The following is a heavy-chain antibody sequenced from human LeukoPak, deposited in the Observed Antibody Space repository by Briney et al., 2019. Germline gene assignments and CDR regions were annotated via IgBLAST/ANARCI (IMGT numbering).Heavy chain of an antibody. J-gene: IGHJ6*02. Sequence: GRSLRLSCAASGFTFSSYWMHWVRQAPGKGLVWVSRINSDGSSTSYADSVKGRFTISRDNAKNTLCLQMNSLRAEDTAVYYCARELARGYDFWSGYYGGPGYGMDVWGQGTTVTVSS. CDR2: INSDGSST. D-gene: IGHD3-3*01. CDR3: ARELARGYDFWSGYYGGPGYGMDV. V-gene: IGHV3-74*01. CDR1: GFTFSSYW.